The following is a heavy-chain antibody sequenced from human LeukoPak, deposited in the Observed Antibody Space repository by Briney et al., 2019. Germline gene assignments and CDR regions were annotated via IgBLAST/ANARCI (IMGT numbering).Heavy chain of an antibody. CDR2: IKTDGSEK. CDR3: AREGGLGPAVPAAAVDY. Sequence: GGSLRLSCEGSGFTFSNYWMGWVRQAPGKGLQWVANIKTDGSEKYYVDSVKGRFTISRDSAKNSLYLQMNSLRAEDTAVYYCAREGGLGPAVPAAAVDYWGQGTLVTVSS. CDR1: GFTFSNYW. J-gene: IGHJ4*02. D-gene: IGHD2-2*01. V-gene: IGHV3-7*01.